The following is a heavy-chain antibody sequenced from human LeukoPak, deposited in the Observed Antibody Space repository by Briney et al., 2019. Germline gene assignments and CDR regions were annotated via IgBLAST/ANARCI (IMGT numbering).Heavy chain of an antibody. Sequence: SETLSLTCTVSGGSLGTYYWSWIRQPPGKGLEWIGFRSYSGTTNYNPSLASRVSTEVDRSKNQFSLKLSSVTAADTAVYFCARNSYGFPFGQWGQGALVTVSA. CDR2: RSYSGTT. J-gene: IGHJ4*02. V-gene: IGHV4-59*08. D-gene: IGHD3-3*01. CDR3: ARNSYGFPFGQ. CDR1: GGSLGTYY.